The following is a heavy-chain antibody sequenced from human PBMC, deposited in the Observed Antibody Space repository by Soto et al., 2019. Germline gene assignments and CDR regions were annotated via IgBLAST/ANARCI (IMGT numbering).Heavy chain of an antibody. J-gene: IGHJ3*02. D-gene: IGHD6-19*01. Sequence: GGSLRLSCAASGFTFSSYEMSWVRQAPGKGLEWVSYISSSGSTIYFADSVKGRFTISRDNAKNSLYLQMNSLRAEDTAVYYCARKGIAVAGIAFDIWGQGTMVTVSS. V-gene: IGHV3-48*03. CDR1: GFTFSSYE. CDR2: ISSSGSTI. CDR3: ARKGIAVAGIAFDI.